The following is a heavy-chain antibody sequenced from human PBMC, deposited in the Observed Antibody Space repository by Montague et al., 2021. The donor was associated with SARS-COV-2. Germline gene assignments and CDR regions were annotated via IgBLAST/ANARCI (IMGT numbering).Heavy chain of an antibody. V-gene: IGHV2-5*02. Sequence: PALVKPTQTLTLTCTFSGFSLSTNGVGVGWIRQPPGKALEWLVLIYWDGDKRYSPSLMSRLTISRGTSKNQVVLTMTNVNPVDTATYYCAHRREDATLITEWFDPWGQGTMVTVSS. CDR2: IYWDGDK. CDR1: GFSLSTNGVG. CDR3: AHRREDATLITEWFDP. J-gene: IGHJ5*02. D-gene: IGHD3-16*01.